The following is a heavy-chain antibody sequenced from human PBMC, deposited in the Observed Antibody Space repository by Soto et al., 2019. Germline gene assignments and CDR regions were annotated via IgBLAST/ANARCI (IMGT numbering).Heavy chain of an antibody. Sequence: QVQLVQSGAEVKKPGSSVKVSCKASGGTFSSYAISWVRQAPGQGLEWMGGIIPIFGTANYAQKFQGRVTITADESTSTAYMELSSLRSEDTAVYYCARNPGYCSGGSCSPPYYYYYGMDVWGQGTTVTVSS. CDR2: IIPIFGTA. CDR1: GGTFSSYA. V-gene: IGHV1-69*01. CDR3: ARNPGYCSGGSCSPPYYYYYGMDV. J-gene: IGHJ6*02. D-gene: IGHD2-15*01.